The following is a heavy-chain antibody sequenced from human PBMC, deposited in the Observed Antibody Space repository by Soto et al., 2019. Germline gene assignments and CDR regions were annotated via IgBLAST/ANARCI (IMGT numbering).Heavy chain of an antibody. CDR3: AKGAGWYFDL. CDR2: ISYDGSNK. Sequence: QGQLVESGGCVVQPGRSLRLSCAASGFTFSSYGMHWVRQAPGKGLEWVAVISYDGSNKYYADSVKGRFTISRDNSKNTLYLQMNSLRAEDTAVYYCAKGAGWYFDLWGRGTLVTVSS. V-gene: IGHV3-30*18. CDR1: GFTFSSYG. D-gene: IGHD6-19*01. J-gene: IGHJ2*01.